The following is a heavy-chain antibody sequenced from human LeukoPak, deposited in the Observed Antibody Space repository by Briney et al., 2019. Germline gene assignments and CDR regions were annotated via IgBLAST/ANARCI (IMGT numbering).Heavy chain of an antibody. Sequence: SETLSLTCAVYGGSFSGYYWSWIRQPPGKGLEWIGEINHSGSTNYNPSLKSRVTISVDTSKNQLSLKLSSVTAADTAVYYCARGTLTVTTSFDYWGQGTLVTVSS. CDR3: ARGTLTVTTSFDY. V-gene: IGHV4-34*01. J-gene: IGHJ4*02. CDR1: GGSFSGYY. CDR2: INHSGST. D-gene: IGHD4-17*01.